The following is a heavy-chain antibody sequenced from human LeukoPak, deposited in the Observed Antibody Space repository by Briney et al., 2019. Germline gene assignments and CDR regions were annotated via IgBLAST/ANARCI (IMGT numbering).Heavy chain of an antibody. CDR3: ARSESPRGCCSSTSCYAVGGY. D-gene: IGHD2-2*01. CDR1: GGTFSSYA. V-gene: IGHV1-69*13. CDR2: IIPIFGTA. Sequence: SVKVSCKASGGTFSSYAISWVRQAPGQGLEWMGGIIPIFGTANYAQKFQGRVTITADESTSTAYMELSSLRSEDTAVYYCARSESPRGCCSSTSCYAVGGYWGQGTLVTVSS. J-gene: IGHJ4*02.